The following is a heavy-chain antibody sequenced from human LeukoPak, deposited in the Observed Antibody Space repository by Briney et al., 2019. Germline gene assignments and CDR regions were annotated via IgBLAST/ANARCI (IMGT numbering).Heavy chain of an antibody. J-gene: IGHJ4*02. V-gene: IGHV3-30*02. D-gene: IGHD2-2*02. Sequence: PGGSLRLSCAASGFTFSSYGMHWVRQAPGKGLEWAAFIRFDGTETYYADSVKGRFTISRDNSKNMLYLQVRGLRPEDTAMYYCAKGAYTRAYETDYWGQGTLVTVSS. CDR1: GFTFSSYG. CDR2: IRFDGTET. CDR3: AKGAYTRAYETDY.